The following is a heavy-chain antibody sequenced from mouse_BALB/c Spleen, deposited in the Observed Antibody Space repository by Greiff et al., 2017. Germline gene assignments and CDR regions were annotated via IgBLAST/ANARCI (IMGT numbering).Heavy chain of an antibody. CDR1: GFTFSSYG. D-gene: IGHD2-4*01. CDR3: ARGIYYDYPFDY. J-gene: IGHJ2*01. V-gene: IGHV5-6*01. Sequence: EVQGVESGGDLVKPGGSLKLSCAASGFTFSSYGMSWVRQTPDKRLEWVATISSGGSYTYYPDSVKGRFTISRDNAKNTLYLQMSSLKSEDTAMYYCARGIYYDYPFDYWGQGTTLTVSS. CDR2: ISSGGSYT.